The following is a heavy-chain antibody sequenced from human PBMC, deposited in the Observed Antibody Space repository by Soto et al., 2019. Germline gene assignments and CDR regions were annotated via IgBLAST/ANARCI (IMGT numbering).Heavy chain of an antibody. V-gene: IGHV3-30-3*01. CDR1: GFTLSSYA. D-gene: IGHD6-19*01. CDR2: ISKGGSNL. J-gene: IGHJ4*02. Sequence: PGGSLRLSCAASGFTLSSYAIHWVRQAPGKGLEWVTVISKGGSNLYFADSVKVRFTISRDNSKNTLYLQMNSLRSEDTAVYYCAREVEYTSAFGISSSFDYWGQGTLVTVSS. CDR3: AREVEYTSAFGISSSFDY.